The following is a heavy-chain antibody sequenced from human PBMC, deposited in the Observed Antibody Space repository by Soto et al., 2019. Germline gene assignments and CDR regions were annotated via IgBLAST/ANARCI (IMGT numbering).Heavy chain of an antibody. J-gene: IGHJ6*02. Sequence: ASVKVSCKASGYTFTSYYMHWVRQAPGQGLEWMGIINSSGGSTSYAQKSQRRVTMTRDTSTSTVYMELSSLRSEDTAVYYCARHRNCSGGSCYTNYYYYSMDVWGQWTTVRASS. CDR1: GYTFTSYY. D-gene: IGHD2-15*01. CDR3: ARHRNCSGGSCYTNYYYYSMDV. CDR2: INSSGGST. V-gene: IGHV1-46*01.